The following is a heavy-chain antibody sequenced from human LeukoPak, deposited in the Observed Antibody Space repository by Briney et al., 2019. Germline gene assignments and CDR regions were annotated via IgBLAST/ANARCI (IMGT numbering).Heavy chain of an antibody. V-gene: IGHV1-2*02. CDR1: GYTFTDYY. CDR3: ARDTFWSGYYTGRTTYMDV. CDR2: INPNSGGT. Sequence: GASVKVSCKASGYTFTDYYMHWLRQAPGQGLEWMGWINPNSGGTNYAQKFQGRVTMTRDTSISTAYMELSRLRSDDTAVYYCARDTFWSGYYTGRTTYMDVWGKGTTVTVSS. J-gene: IGHJ6*03. D-gene: IGHD3-3*01.